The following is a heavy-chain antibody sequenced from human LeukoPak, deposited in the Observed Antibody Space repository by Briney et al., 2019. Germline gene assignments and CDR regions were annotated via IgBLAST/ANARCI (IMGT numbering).Heavy chain of an antibody. CDR1: GDTFSSYY. J-gene: IGHJ3*01. D-gene: IGHD3-22*01. CDR2: INPSGGSI. Sequence: ASVKVSCKASGDTFSSYYMHWVRQAPGQGLEWMGIINPSGGSITYAQMFQGRVTMAGDMSTSTVYMELSSLRSEDTSVYYCARGRHYYESSDYYYEGDAFDVWGQGTMVTVSS. V-gene: IGHV1-46*01. CDR3: ARGRHYYESSDYYYEGDAFDV.